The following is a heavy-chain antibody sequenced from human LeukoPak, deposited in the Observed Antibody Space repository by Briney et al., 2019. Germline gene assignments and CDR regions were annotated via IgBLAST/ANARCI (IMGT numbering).Heavy chain of an antibody. V-gene: IGHV3-30-3*01. CDR3: AREESSSWYISYFDY. D-gene: IGHD6-13*01. CDR2: ISYDGSNK. CDR1: GFTFSSYA. J-gene: IGHJ4*02. Sequence: GGSLRLSCAASGFTFSSYAMHWVRQAPGKGLEWVAVISYDGSNKYYADSVKGRFTISRDNSKNTLYLQMNSLRAEDTAVYYCAREESSSWYISYFDYWGQGTLVTVSS.